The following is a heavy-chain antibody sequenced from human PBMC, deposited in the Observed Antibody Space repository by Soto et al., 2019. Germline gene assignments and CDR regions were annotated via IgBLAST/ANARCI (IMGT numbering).Heavy chain of an antibody. CDR3: AKSTRQHGDRVSFDR. V-gene: IGHV3-23*01. Sequence: GGSLRLSCAASRFSFSTYALSWVRQAPGKGLEWVSSISAGGGSTYYADSVKGRFTISRDNSKNTLFLQMSSLRAEDTAVYYCAKSTRQHGDRVSFDRWGQGTLVTVSS. D-gene: IGHD4-17*01. CDR2: ISAGGGST. J-gene: IGHJ4*02. CDR1: RFSFSTYA.